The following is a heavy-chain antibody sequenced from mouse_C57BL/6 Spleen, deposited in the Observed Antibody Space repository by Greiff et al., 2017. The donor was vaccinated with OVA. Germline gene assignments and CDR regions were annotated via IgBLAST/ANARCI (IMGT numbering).Heavy chain of an antibody. D-gene: IGHD2-3*01. CDR2: IYPRSGNT. CDR3: AREDGQYYYAMDY. J-gene: IGHJ4*01. CDR1: GYTFTSYG. Sequence: VQLVESGAELARPGASVKLSCKASGYTFTSYGISWVKQRTGQGLEWIGEIYPRSGNTYYNEKFKGKATLTADKSSSTAYMELRSLTSEDSAVYFCAREDGQYYYAMDYWGQGTSVTVSS. V-gene: IGHV1-81*01.